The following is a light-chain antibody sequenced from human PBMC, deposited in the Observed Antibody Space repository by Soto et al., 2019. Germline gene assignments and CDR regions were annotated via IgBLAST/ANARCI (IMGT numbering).Light chain of an antibody. Sequence: QTVVTQEPSLTVSPGGTVTLTCGSSTGAVTSGHYPYWFQQKPGQAPRTLIYDTSDKHSWTPARFSGSLLGGKAALTLSGAQPEDEAEYYCLLFYSGYLRVFGTGTKVTVL. CDR3: LLFYSGYLRV. CDR2: DTS. V-gene: IGLV7-46*01. CDR1: TGAVTSGHY. J-gene: IGLJ1*01.